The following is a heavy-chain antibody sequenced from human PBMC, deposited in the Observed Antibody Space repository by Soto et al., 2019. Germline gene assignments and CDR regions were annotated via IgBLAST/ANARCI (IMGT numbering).Heavy chain of an antibody. D-gene: IGHD3-16*01. CDR2: ISGNGVDT. J-gene: IGHJ4*02. CDR3: AKRRGEGYFDN. CDR1: GITFSNYV. V-gene: IGHV3-23*01. Sequence: EVQLLESGGGLVQPGGSLRVSCAASGITFSNYVMSWVRQAPGGGLEWVSAISGNGVDTYYADSVRGRFTISRDNSKNMLYLQINSLRVEDTAVYYCAKRRGEGYFDNWGRGTLVTVSS.